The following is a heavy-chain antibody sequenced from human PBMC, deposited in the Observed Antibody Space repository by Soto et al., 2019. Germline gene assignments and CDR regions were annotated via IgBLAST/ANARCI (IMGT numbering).Heavy chain of an antibody. CDR1: GDSLRGQS. CDR2: IDQSGGT. CDR3: AREDSYGWSGEILDV. V-gene: IGHV4-34*01. D-gene: IGHD6-19*01. Sequence: SETLSLTCAVVGDSLRGQSWNWIRQSPGKGLEWIGEIDQSGGTNYNPSLKSRAIISDDTSKNQFSLTLTSVTAADTAVYYCAREDSYGWSGEILDVWGQGTTVTVSS. J-gene: IGHJ6*02.